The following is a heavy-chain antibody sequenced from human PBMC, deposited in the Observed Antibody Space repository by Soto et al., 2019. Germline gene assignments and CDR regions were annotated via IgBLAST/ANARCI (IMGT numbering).Heavy chain of an antibody. CDR2: IYYSGST. CDR3: AREIRYIYGNYGMDV. CDR1: GGSISSYY. D-gene: IGHD5-18*01. V-gene: IGHV4-59*12. J-gene: IGHJ6*02. Sequence: SETLSLTCTVSGGSISSYYWSWIRQPPGKGLEWIGYIYYSGSTNYNPSLKSRVTISVDTSKNQFSLKLSSVTAADTAVYYCAREIRYIYGNYGMDVWGQGTTVTVSS.